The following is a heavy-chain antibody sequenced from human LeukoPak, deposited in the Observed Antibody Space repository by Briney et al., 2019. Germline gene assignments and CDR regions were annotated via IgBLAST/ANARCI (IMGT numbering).Heavy chain of an antibody. D-gene: IGHD3-3*01. CDR3: ARAPLGVDTDY. Sequence: PGGSLRLSCAASGFTFSYHWMTWVRQAPGKGLEWVANIKNDGTVKNYVDSVKGRFTISRDNAKNSLYLQMNSLRAEDTAVYYCARAPLGVDTDYWGQGTLVTVSS. CDR2: IKNDGTVK. J-gene: IGHJ4*02. V-gene: IGHV3-7*01. CDR1: GFTFSYHW.